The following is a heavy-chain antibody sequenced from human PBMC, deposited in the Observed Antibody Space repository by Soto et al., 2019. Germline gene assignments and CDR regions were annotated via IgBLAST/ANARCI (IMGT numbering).Heavy chain of an antibody. Sequence: QLQLQESGPGLVKPSETLSLTCTVSGGSISSSSYYWGWIRQPPGKGLEWIGSIYYSGSTYYNPSLKSRVTISVDTSKNQFSLKLSSVTAADTAVYYCASQYSSSSGAYYYYYYGMDVWGQGTTVTVSS. D-gene: IGHD6-6*01. V-gene: IGHV4-39*01. CDR1: GGSISSSSYY. CDR2: IYYSGST. CDR3: ASQYSSSSGAYYYYYYGMDV. J-gene: IGHJ6*02.